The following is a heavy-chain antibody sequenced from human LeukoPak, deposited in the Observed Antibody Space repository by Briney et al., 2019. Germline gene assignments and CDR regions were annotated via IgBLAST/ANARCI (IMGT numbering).Heavy chain of an antibody. CDR3: ASGGMVRGKEDV. CDR2: ISGSGGST. Sequence: GGSLRLSCAASGFTFSSYAMSWVRQAPGKGLEWVSAISGSGGSTYYADSVKGRFTISRDNSKNTLYLQMNSLRAEDTAVYYCASGGMVRGKEDVWGKGTTVTVSS. D-gene: IGHD3-10*01. CDR1: GFTFSSYA. V-gene: IGHV3-23*01. J-gene: IGHJ6*04.